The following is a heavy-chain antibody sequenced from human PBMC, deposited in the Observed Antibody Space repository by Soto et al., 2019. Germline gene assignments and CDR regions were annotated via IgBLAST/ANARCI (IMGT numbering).Heavy chain of an antibody. CDR1: GGSISSGDYY. V-gene: IGHV4-61*08. CDR2: IYYSGST. CDR3: AREGAASYSSRHFDN. D-gene: IGHD3-10*01. J-gene: IGHJ4*02. Sequence: SETPSVTCTVSGGSISSGDYYWSWIRQPPVRGLEWIGYIYYSGSTNYNPSLKSLVTMSLDTSKTKFSRRLTSVTAADTAVYYCAREGAASYSSRHFDNWAPGSLVTTSS.